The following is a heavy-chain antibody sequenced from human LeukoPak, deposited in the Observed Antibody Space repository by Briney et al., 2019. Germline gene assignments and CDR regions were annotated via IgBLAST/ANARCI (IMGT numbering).Heavy chain of an antibody. V-gene: IGHV3-7*01. CDR2: IKQDGSEK. CDR1: GFTFSSYW. Sequence: GGSLRLSCAASGFTFSSYWMSWVRQAPGKGLEWVANIKQDGSEKYYVDSVKGRFTISRDNAKNSLYLQMNSLRAEDTAVYYCAREGLELRDNWFDPWGQGTLVTVSS. J-gene: IGHJ5*02. CDR3: AREGLELRDNWFDP. D-gene: IGHD1-7*01.